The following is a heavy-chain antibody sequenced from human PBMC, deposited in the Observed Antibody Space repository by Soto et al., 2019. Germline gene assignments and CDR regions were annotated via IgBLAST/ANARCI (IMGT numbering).Heavy chain of an antibody. CDR3: ARDRVSYCGGDCPFDP. CDR1: GYTFTSYS. D-gene: IGHD2-21*02. J-gene: IGHJ5*02. Sequence: ASVKVSCKASGYTFTSYSISWVRQAPGQGLEWMGWISAYNGNTNYAQKLQGRVTMTTGTSTSTAYMELRSLRSDDTAVYYCARDRVSYCGGDCPFDPWGQGTLVTVSS. V-gene: IGHV1-18*01. CDR2: ISAYNGNT.